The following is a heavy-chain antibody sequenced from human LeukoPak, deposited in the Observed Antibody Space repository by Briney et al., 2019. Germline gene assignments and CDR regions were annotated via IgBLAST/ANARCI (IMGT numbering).Heavy chain of an antibody. CDR1: GLTFSSYG. V-gene: IGHV3-30*02. D-gene: IGHD3-10*01. Sequence: GGSLRLSCAASGLTFSSYGMHWVRQAPGKGLEWVAFIRYDGSNKYYADSVKGRFTISRDNSKNTLYLQMNSLRAEDTAVYYCAKDLYYYGSGSYYAVDAFDIWGQGTMVTVSS. CDR3: AKDLYYYGSGSYYAVDAFDI. CDR2: IRYDGSNK. J-gene: IGHJ3*02.